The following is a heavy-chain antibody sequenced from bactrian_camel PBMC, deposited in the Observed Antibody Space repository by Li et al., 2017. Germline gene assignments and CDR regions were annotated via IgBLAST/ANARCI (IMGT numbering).Heavy chain of an antibody. CDR2: IYPGADGRSTT. D-gene: IGHD6*01. V-gene: IGHV3S40*01. CDR1: EYNSRGDC. Sequence: DVQLVESGGGSVQAGGSLTLSCAASEYNSRGDCMGWFRQVPGKAREAVASIYPGADGRSTTTYADSVKGRFTVSLDSGKNTVYLQVNDLRPKDTAVYYCMTGPPPTVAAGHYNYWGQGTQVTVS. CDR3: MTGPPPTVAAGHYNY. J-gene: IGHJ4*01.